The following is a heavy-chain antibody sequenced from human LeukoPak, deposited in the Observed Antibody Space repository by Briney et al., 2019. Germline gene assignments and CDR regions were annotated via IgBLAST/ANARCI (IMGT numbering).Heavy chain of an antibody. J-gene: IGHJ4*02. D-gene: IGHD3-22*01. CDR3: ARNGPYYYDSSGLYYFDY. CDR2: ISSSGSTI. Sequence: GGSLRLSCAASGFTFSSYVMIWVRQAPGKGLEWVSYISSSGSTIYYADSVKGRFTISRDNAKNSLYLQMNSLRAEDTAVYYCARNGPYYYDSSGLYYFDYWGQGTLVTVSS. CDR1: GFTFSSYV. V-gene: IGHV3-48*03.